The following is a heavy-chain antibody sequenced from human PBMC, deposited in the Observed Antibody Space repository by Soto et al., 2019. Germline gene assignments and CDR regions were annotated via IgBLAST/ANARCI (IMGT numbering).Heavy chain of an antibody. CDR1: GFTFSSYW. CDR3: ARDPLLGYCSGGSCYPGYYFDY. D-gene: IGHD2-15*01. Sequence: EVQLVESGGGLVQPGGSLRLSCAASGFTFSSYWMSWVRQAPGKGLEWVANIKQDGSEKYYVDSVKGRFTISRDNAKNSPYLQMNSLRAEDTAVYYCARDPLLGYCSGGSCYPGYYFDYWGQGTLVTVSS. J-gene: IGHJ4*02. V-gene: IGHV3-7*01. CDR2: IKQDGSEK.